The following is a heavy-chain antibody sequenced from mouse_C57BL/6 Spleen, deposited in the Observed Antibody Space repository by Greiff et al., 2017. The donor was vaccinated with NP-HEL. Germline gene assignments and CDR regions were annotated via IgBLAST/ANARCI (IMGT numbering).Heavy chain of an antibody. CDR1: GYTFTDYY. D-gene: IGHD2-3*01. J-gene: IGHJ2*01. CDR3: ARSGWPLDY. V-gene: IGHV1-26*01. Sequence: VQLQQSGPELVKPGASVKISCKASGYTFTDYYMNWVKQSHGKSLEWIGDINPNNGGTSYNQKFKGKATLTVDKSSSTAYMELRSLTSEDSAVYYCARSGWPLDYWGQGTTLTVSS. CDR2: INPNNGGT.